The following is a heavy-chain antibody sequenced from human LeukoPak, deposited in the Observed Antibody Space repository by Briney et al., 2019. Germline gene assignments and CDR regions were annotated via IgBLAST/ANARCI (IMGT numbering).Heavy chain of an antibody. J-gene: IGHJ6*02. CDR3: ATTAVRGDYYYYGMDV. CDR1: GGSISSYY. CDR2: IYYSGST. Sequence: PSETLSLTCTVSGGSISSYYWSWIRQPPGKGLEWIGYIYYSGSTNYNPSLKSRVTISVDTSKNQFSLKLSSVTAADTAVYYCATTAVRGDYYYYGMDVWGQGTTVTVSS. D-gene: IGHD3-10*01. V-gene: IGHV4-59*01.